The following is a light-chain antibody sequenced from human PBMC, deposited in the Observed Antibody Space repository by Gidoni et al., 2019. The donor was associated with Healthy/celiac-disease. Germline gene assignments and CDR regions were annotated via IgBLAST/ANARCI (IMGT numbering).Light chain of an antibody. CDR1: QSVLYSSNNKNY. Sequence: DIVITQPPDSLAVSLGERATINCKSSQSVLYSSNNKNYLAWYQQKPGQPPKTLIYWASTRESGVPDRFSGSGSGTDFTLTISSLQAEDVAVYYCQQYYSTPQTFGQGTKVEIK. CDR2: WAS. V-gene: IGKV4-1*01. CDR3: QQYYSTPQT. J-gene: IGKJ1*01.